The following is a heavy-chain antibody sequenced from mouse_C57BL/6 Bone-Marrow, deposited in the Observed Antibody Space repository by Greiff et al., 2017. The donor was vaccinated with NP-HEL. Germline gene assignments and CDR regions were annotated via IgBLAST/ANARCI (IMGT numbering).Heavy chain of an antibody. CDR1: GFNIKDDY. V-gene: IGHV14-4*01. CDR2: IDPENGDT. Sequence: EVQLVESGAELVRPGASVKLSCTASGFNIKDDYMHWVKQRPEQGLEWIGWIDPENGDTEYASKFQGKATITADTSSNTAYLQLSSLTSEDTAVYYCTPPLYYYGSKPYFDVWGTGTTVTVSS. J-gene: IGHJ1*03. D-gene: IGHD1-1*01. CDR3: TPPLYYYGSKPYFDV.